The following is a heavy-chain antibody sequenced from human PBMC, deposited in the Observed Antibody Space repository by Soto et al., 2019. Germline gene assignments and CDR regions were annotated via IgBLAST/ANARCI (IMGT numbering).Heavy chain of an antibody. CDR2: VYSSGST. J-gene: IGHJ1*01. D-gene: IGHD1-26*01. V-gene: IGHV4-61*08. Sequence: SETLSLTCNVSIGCVSNGGYTWTWIRQPPGKGLEWIGYVYSSGSTKHNPSLKSRVTMSVDASKNQFSLKLTSMTPADTDVYYCASLSAATTRIQLWGQGTLVTAS. CDR3: ASLSAATTRIQL. CDR1: IGCVSNGGYT.